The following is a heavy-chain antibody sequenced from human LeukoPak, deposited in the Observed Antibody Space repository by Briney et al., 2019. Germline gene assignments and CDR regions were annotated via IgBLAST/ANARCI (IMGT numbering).Heavy chain of an antibody. J-gene: IGHJ6*03. CDR1: GGSISGYY. V-gene: IGHV4-59*01. CDR2: IYYSGST. D-gene: IGHD5-18*01. Sequence: SETLSLTCTVSGGSISGYYWSWVRQAPGKGLEWIGYIYYSGSTNYNPSFESRVTISIDTSKTQFSLKLTSVTAADTAVYYCTSSQLHYYYYIDVWGKGTTVTVSS. CDR3: TSSQLHYYYYIDV.